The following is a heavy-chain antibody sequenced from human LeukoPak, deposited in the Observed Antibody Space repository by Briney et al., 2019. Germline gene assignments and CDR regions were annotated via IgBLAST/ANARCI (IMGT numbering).Heavy chain of an antibody. Sequence: PSETLSLTCAVYGGSFSGYYWSWIRQPPGKGLEWIGEINHSGSTNYNPSLKSRVTISVDTSKNQFSLKLSSVTAADTAVYYCARLDSRRGLVKAFDYWGQGTLVTVSS. D-gene: IGHD2-2*01. CDR3: ARLDSRRGLVKAFDY. J-gene: IGHJ4*02. CDR1: GGSFSGYY. V-gene: IGHV4-34*01. CDR2: INHSGST.